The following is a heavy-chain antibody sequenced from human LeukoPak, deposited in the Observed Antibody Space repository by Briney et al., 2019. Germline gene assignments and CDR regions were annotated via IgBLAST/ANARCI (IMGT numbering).Heavy chain of an antibody. CDR3: AKENDYGDYGEFDY. CDR2: ISGSGGST. V-gene: IGHV3-23*01. Sequence: PGGSLRLSCAASGFTFSSYAMSWVRQAPGKGLEWVSAISGSGGSTYYVDSVKGRFTISRDNSKNTLYLQMNSLRAEDAAVYCCAKENDYGDYGEFDYWGQGTLVTVSS. CDR1: GFTFSSYA. D-gene: IGHD4-17*01. J-gene: IGHJ4*02.